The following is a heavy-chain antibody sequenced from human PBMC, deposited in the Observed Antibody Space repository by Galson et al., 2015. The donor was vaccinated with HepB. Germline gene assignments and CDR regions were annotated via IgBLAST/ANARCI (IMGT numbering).Heavy chain of an antibody. V-gene: IGHV1-3*01. CDR3: ARDKGYGSGWFDP. CDR2: INAGNGNT. J-gene: IGHJ5*02. CDR1: GYTFTSYA. Sequence: SVKVSCKASGYTFTSYAMHWVRQAPGQRLEWMGWINAGNGNTKYSQKFQGRVTITRDTSASTAYMELSSLRSEDTAVYYCARDKGYGSGWFDPWGQGTLVTVSS. D-gene: IGHD3-10*01.